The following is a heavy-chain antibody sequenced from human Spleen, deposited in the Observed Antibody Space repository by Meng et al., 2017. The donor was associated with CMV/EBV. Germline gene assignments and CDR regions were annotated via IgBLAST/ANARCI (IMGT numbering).Heavy chain of an antibody. D-gene: IGHD2-15*01. CDR1: YS. CDR3: AREVGAGGIVVVAAAQSRYFDY. V-gene: IGHV4-59*01. Sequence: YSWSRIRQSPGKRPQLIGNIYYGGSTKYNPSLKSRVAISVDVSRTQFSLRLSSVTAADTAVYSCAREVGAGGIVVVAAAQSRYFDYWGQGTLVTVSS. CDR2: IYYGGST. J-gene: IGHJ4*02.